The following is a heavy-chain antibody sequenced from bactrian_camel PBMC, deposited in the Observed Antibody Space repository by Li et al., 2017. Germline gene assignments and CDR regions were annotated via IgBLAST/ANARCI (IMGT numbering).Heavy chain of an antibody. V-gene: IGHV3-2*01. D-gene: IGHD5*01. J-gene: IGHJ4*01. Sequence: HVQLVESGGGLVQPGGSLRLSCAASTPIFSQYSMTWVRQAPGKAPEWVASIYSSGANTYYQGSVKGRFTISRDNAKNTAYLQMDSLKLEGTAMYYCKIDRRRCGSTWFRLDVWGQGTQVTVS. CDR1: TPIFSQYS. CDR3: KIDRRRCGSTWFRLDV. CDR2: IYSSGANT.